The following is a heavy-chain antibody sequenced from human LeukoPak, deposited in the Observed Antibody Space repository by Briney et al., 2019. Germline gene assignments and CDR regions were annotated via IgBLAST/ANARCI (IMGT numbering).Heavy chain of an antibody. V-gene: IGHV4-34*01. CDR3: ARPSTYYDFWSPLDY. CDR2: INHSGST. CDR1: GGSFSGYY. D-gene: IGHD3-3*01. J-gene: IGHJ4*02. Sequence: PSETLSLTCAVYGGSFSGYYWSWVRQPPGKGLEWIGEINHSGSTNYNPSLKSRVTISVDTSKNQFSLRLNSVTAADTAVYYCARPSTYYDFWSPLDYWGQGTLVTVSS.